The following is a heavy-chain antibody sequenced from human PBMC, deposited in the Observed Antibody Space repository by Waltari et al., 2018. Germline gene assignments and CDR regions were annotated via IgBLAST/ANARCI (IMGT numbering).Heavy chain of an antibody. D-gene: IGHD2-2*02. CDR3: ARDHHCGSTSCYIPYGMDV. Sequence: QVQLVQSGAEVKKPGSSVKVSCKASGGTFSSYAISWVRQAPGQGLEWMGGIIPIFGTANYAQKFQGRVTITADESTSTAYMELSSLRSEDTAVYYCARDHHCGSTSCYIPYGMDVWGQGTTVTVSS. V-gene: IGHV1-69*13. CDR2: IIPIFGTA. CDR1: GGTFSSYA. J-gene: IGHJ6*02.